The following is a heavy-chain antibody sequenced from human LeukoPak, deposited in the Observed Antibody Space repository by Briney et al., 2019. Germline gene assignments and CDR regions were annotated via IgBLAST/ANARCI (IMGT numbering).Heavy chain of an antibody. Sequence: GGSLRLSCTASGFTFGDYAMSWFRQAPGKGLEWVGFIRSKAYGGTTEYAASVKGRFTISRDDSKSIAYLQMNSLKTEDTAVYYCTRGKHDFWSGYYPYTYDWGQGTLVTVSS. CDR3: TRGKHDFWSGYYPYTYD. J-gene: IGHJ4*02. D-gene: IGHD3-3*01. V-gene: IGHV3-49*03. CDR2: IRSKAYGGTT. CDR1: GFTFGDYA.